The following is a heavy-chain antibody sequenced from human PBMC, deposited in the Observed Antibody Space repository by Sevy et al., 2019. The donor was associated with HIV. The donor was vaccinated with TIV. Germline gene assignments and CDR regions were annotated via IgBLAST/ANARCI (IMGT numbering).Heavy chain of an antibody. D-gene: IGHD5-12*01. V-gene: IGHV1-24*01. CDR3: ASSPFSGYDYPRPNYYYYMDV. J-gene: IGHJ6*03. CDR1: GYTLTELS. CDR2: LDPEDGET. Sequence: ASVKVSCKVSGYTLTELSMHWVRQAPGKGLEWMGGLDPEDGETIYAQKFQGRVTMTEDPSTDTAYMELSSLRSEDTAVYYCASSPFSGYDYPRPNYYYYMDVWGKGTTVTVSS.